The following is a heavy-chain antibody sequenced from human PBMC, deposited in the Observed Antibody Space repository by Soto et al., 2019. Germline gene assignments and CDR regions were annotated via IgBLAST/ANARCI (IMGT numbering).Heavy chain of an antibody. CDR2: INHSGST. Sequence: QVQLQQWGAGLLKPSETLSLTCAVYGGSFSGYYWSWIRQPPGKGLEWIGEINHSGSTNYNPSLKSRVTISVDTSKNQFSLKLSSVTAADTAVYYCASTTILSSWGQGNLFTVSS. D-gene: IGHD3-9*01. CDR3: ASTTILSS. J-gene: IGHJ5*02. V-gene: IGHV4-34*01. CDR1: GGSFSGYY.